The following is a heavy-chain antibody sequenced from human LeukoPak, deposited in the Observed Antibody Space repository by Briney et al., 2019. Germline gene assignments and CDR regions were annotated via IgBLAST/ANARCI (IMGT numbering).Heavy chain of an antibody. V-gene: IGHV3-7*03. J-gene: IGHJ4*02. CDR1: GFTFTNYA. D-gene: IGHD7-27*01. CDR2: IKQDGSEK. CDR3: ASDFWQTGVDY. Sequence: GGSLRLSCAASGFTFTNYAMSWVRQAPGKGLEWVANIKQDGSEKYYVDSVKGRFTISRDNAKNSLYLQMNSLRAEDTAVYYCASDFWQTGVDYWGQGTLVTVSS.